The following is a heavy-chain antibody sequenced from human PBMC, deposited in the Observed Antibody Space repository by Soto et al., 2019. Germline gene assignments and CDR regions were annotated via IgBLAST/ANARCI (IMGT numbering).Heavy chain of an antibody. D-gene: IGHD6-13*01. CDR3: ARGGSSSWYFYLFDY. CDR1: GGSFSGYY. V-gene: IGHV4-34*01. Sequence: QVQLQQWGAGLLKPSETLSLTCAVYGGSFSGYYWSWIRQPPGKGLEWIGEINHSGSTNYNPSLKSRVTISVYTSKNQFSLKLSSVTAADTAVYYCARGGSSSWYFYLFDYWGQGTLVTVSS. J-gene: IGHJ4*02. CDR2: INHSGST.